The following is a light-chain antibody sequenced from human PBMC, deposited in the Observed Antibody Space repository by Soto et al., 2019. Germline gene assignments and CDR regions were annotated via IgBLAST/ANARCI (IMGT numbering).Light chain of an antibody. CDR3: QQYGSSPRT. J-gene: IGKJ1*01. CDR1: QSVSSSY. V-gene: IGKV3-20*01. CDR2: GAS. Sequence: EIVLTQSPGTLSLSPGERATLSCRASQSVSSSYVAWYQQKPGQPPRLLIFGASSRATGIPDRFSGSGSGTDFTLTISRLETEDFPVYYCQQYGSSPRTFGQGTKVDI.